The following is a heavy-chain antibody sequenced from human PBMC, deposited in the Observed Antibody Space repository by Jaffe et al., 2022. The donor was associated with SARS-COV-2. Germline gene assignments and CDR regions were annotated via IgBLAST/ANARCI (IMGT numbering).Heavy chain of an antibody. CDR1: GFTFSNAW. CDR3: TTDYPLYPVRGVTEVGY. CDR2: IKSKTDGGTT. V-gene: IGHV3-15*01. D-gene: IGHD3-10*01. J-gene: IGHJ4*02. Sequence: EVQLVESGGGLVKPGGSLRLSCAASGFTFSNAWMSWVRQAPGKGLEWVGRIKSKTDGGTTDYAAPVKGRFTISRDDSKNTLYLQMNSLKTEDTAVYYCTTDYPLYPVRGVTEVGYWGQGTLVTVSS.